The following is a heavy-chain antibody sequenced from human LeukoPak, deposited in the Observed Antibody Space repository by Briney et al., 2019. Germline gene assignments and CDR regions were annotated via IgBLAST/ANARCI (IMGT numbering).Heavy chain of an antibody. CDR2: INPNSGGT. J-gene: IGHJ4*02. V-gene: IGHV1-2*02. CDR1: GYTFTGYY. D-gene: IGHD3-10*01. CDR3: ARGGGPAPVFYYGSGSYDY. Sequence: ASVKVSCKASGYTFTGYYIHWVRQAPGQGLEWMGWINPNSGGTNYAQKFQGRVTMTRDTSISTAYMGLSRLRSDDTAVYYCARGGGPAPVFYYGSGSYDYWGQGTLVTVSS.